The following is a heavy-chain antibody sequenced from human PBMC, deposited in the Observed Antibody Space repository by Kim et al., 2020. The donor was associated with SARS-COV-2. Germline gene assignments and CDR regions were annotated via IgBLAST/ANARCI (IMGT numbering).Heavy chain of an antibody. Sequence: ASVKVSCKASGYTFTSYGISWVRHAPGQGLEWMGWISAYNGNTNYAQKLQGRVTMTTDTSTSTAYMELRSLRSDDTAVYYCARDLKTYCTNGVCNVAYWGQGTLVTVSS. D-gene: IGHD2-8*01. CDR1: GYTFTSYG. J-gene: IGHJ4*02. CDR2: ISAYNGNT. V-gene: IGHV1-18*01. CDR3: ARDLKTYCTNGVCNVAY.